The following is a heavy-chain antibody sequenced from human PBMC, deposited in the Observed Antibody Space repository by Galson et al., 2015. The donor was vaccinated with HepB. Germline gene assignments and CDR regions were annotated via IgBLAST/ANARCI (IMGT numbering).Heavy chain of an antibody. D-gene: IGHD3-10*01. J-gene: IGHJ3*02. V-gene: IGHV6-1*01. Sequence: CAISGDSVSSKRAGWNWIRQSPSTGLEWLGRTFYRSKWKNDYAAYLKSRITVNPDTSKNQFSLQLNSVTPEDTAVYYCARADDTGAFDIWGQGTMVTVSS. CDR2: TFYRSKWKN. CDR3: ARADDTGAFDI. CDR1: GDSVSSKRAG.